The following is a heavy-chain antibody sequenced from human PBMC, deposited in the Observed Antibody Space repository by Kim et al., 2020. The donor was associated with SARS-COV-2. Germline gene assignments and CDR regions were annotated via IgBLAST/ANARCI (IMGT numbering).Heavy chain of an antibody. CDR1: GFTFSSYS. CDR3: ASPHCSSTSCEKRYYYYGMDV. D-gene: IGHD2-2*01. J-gene: IGHJ6*02. Sequence: GSLRLSCAASGFTFSSYSMNWVRQAPGKGLEWVSYISSSSSTIYYADSVKGRFTISRDNAKNSLYLQMNSLRDEDTAVYYCASPHCSSTSCEKRYYYYGMDVWGQGTTVTVSS. CDR2: ISSSSSTI. V-gene: IGHV3-48*02.